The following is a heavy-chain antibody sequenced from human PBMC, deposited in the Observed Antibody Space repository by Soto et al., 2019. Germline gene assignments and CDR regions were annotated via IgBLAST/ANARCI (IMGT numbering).Heavy chain of an antibody. CDR1: GGSFSGYY. Sequence: QVQLQQWGAELLKPSETLSLTCAVYGGSFSGYYWSWIRQPPGKGLEWIGEINHSGSTNYNPSLKSRVTISVDTSKNQFSLKLSSVTAADTAVYYCARRMGGIAASGTLDYWGQGTLVTVSS. D-gene: IGHD6-13*01. CDR2: INHSGST. J-gene: IGHJ4*02. CDR3: ARRMGGIAASGTLDY. V-gene: IGHV4-34*01.